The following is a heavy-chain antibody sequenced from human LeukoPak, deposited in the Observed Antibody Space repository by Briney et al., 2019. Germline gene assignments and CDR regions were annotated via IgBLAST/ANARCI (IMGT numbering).Heavy chain of an antibody. J-gene: IGHJ4*02. CDR1: GFTFSSYE. CDR3: SFSLNY. D-gene: IGHD2-15*01. Sequence: GGSLRLSCAASGFTFSSYEMNWVRQAPGKGLEWVANIKPDGSDKHYVDSVKGRFTISRDNAKNSVFLQMNSLRAEDTAVYFCSFSLNYWGQGTLVTVSS. CDR2: IKPDGSDK. V-gene: IGHV3-7*01.